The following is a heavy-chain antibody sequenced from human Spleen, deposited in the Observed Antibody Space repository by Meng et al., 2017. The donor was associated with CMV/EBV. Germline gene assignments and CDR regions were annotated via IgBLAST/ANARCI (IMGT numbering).Heavy chain of an antibody. J-gene: IGHJ5*02. V-gene: IGHV4-61*01. CDR1: GGSVNSDRFY. Sequence: ESLKISCTVSGGSVNSDRFYWNWVRQPPGKALEWIGNIYYSGSTNYNPSLTGRVTISLDTSRNQFSLKLHAVTAADTAVYYCAIQVGSSGWFFSWGQGTLVTVSS. CDR3: AIQVGSSGWFFS. CDR2: IYYSGST. D-gene: IGHD6-13*01.